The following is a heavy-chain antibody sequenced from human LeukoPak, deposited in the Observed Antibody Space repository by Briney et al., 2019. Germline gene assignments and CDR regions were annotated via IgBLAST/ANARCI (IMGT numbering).Heavy chain of an antibody. V-gene: IGHV4-31*03. J-gene: IGHJ4*02. CDR3: ARALKMITFGGVYFDY. CDR2: IYYSVST. D-gene: IGHD3-16*01. Sequence: SETLSLTCTVSGGSISSGGYYWSWIRQHPGKGLEWIGYIYYSVSTYYNPSLKSRVTISVDTSKNQFSLKLSSVTAADTAVYYCARALKMITFGGVYFDYWGQGTLVTVSS. CDR1: GGSISSGGYY.